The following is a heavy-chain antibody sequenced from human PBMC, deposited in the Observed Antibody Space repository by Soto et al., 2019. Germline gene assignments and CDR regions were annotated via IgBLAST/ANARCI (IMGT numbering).Heavy chain of an antibody. CDR3: ARRYGPGFDY. V-gene: IGHV4-59*08. Sequence: QVQLQESGPGLVKPSETLSLTCTVSGGSISSYYWSWIRQPPGKGLEWIGYIYYSGSTNYNPSLXSXVXIXXDTSKNQFPLKLSSVTAADTAVYYCARRYGPGFDYWGQGTLVTVSS. J-gene: IGHJ4*02. CDR2: IYYSGST. CDR1: GGSISSYY. D-gene: IGHD4-17*01.